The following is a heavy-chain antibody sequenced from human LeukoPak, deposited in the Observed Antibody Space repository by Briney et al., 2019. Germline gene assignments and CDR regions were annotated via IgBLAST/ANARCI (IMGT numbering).Heavy chain of an antibody. CDR1: GGIFSIYA. CDR3: ATCARNFYCYRFDY. CDR2: IIPIFGTA. V-gene: IGHV1-69*13. J-gene: IGHJ4*02. D-gene: IGHD2-2*02. Sequence: SVNVSFKASGGIFSIYAISWVRQAPGQGLEWMGGIIPIFGTANYAQKFQGRVTITADESTSTAYMELSSLRSEDTAVYYCATCARNFYCYRFDYWGQGTLVTVSS.